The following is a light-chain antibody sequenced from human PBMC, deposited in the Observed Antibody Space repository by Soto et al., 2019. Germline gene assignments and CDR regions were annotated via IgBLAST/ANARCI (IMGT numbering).Light chain of an antibody. CDR3: QSYDASNFWV. V-gene: IGLV6-57*01. J-gene: IGLJ2*01. CDR1: SGSIADNY. CDR2: EDN. Sequence: NFMLTQPHSVSESPLKTVTISCTRSSGSIADNYVQWYQQRPGSSPTTVIYEDNQRPSRVPDRFSGSIDSSSNSASLTVSGLKTEDEADYYCQSYDASNFWVFGGGTKLTVL.